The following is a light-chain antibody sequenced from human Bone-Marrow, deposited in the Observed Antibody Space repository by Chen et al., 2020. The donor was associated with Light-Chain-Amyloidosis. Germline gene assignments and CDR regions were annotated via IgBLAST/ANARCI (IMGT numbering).Light chain of an antibody. CDR2: EVT. Sequence: QSALTQPASVSGSPGQSITISCTGTSSDVGGDNHVSWYQQHPDKAPTLMIYEVTNRPSWFPGRFAVSKADNTASLTISGLQTEDEADYCCSSYTITNTLIFGSGTRVTVL. V-gene: IGLV2-14*01. J-gene: IGLJ1*01. CDR1: SSDVGGDNH. CDR3: SSYTITNTLI.